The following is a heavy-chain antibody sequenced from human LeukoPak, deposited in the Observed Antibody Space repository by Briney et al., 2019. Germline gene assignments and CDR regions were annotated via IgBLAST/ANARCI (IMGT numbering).Heavy chain of an antibody. J-gene: IGHJ4*02. V-gene: IGHV4-34*01. CDR2: INHSGST. CDR3: ARGRQGGNDY. Sequence: LRLSCAASGFTFSDYYMSWIRQPPGKGLEWIGEINHSGSTNYNPSLKSRVTISVDTSKNQFSLKLSSVTAADTAVYYCARGRQGGNDYWGQGTLVTVSS. CDR1: GFTFSDYY.